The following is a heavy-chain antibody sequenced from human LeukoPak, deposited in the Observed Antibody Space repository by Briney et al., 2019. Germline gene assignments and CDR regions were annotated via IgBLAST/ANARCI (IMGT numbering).Heavy chain of an antibody. CDR3: ARDTKRFQKYYFDY. Sequence: GGSLRLSCAASGFTFSDYYMSWIRQAPGKGLEWISYISSSSSYTNYADSVKGRFTISGDNAKNSLYLQMNSLRAEDTAVYYCARDTKRFQKYYFDYWGQGTLVTVSS. J-gene: IGHJ4*02. V-gene: IGHV3-11*06. CDR1: GFTFSDYY. D-gene: IGHD3-3*01. CDR2: ISSSSSYT.